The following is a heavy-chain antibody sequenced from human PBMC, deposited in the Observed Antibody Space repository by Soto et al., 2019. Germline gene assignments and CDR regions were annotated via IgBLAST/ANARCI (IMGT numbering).Heavy chain of an antibody. CDR3: AILRVEMATKYPGD. Sequence: QVQLVQSGAEVKKPGSSVKVSCKASGGTFSSYAISWVRQAPGQGIEWMGGIIPIFGTANYAQKFQGRVTITADESTSTAYMELSSLRSEDTAVYFCAILRVEMATKYPGDWGQGTLVTVSS. V-gene: IGHV1-69*01. CDR2: IIPIFGTA. D-gene: IGHD5-12*01. J-gene: IGHJ4*02. CDR1: GGTFSSYA.